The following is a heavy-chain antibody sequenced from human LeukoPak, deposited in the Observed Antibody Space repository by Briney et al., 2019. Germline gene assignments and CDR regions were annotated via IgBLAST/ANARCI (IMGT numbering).Heavy chain of an antibody. V-gene: IGHV3-23*01. CDR3: AKGRTAVAGVYFFDN. Sequence: QTGGSLRLSCEASGFTFSNYAMTGVRQAPGKGVEGVSAISGSGISTYYTDSVKGRFTISRDNSKNTLYLQMNSLRAEDTALYHCAKGRTAVAGVYFFDNWGQGTLVAVSS. CDR2: ISGSGIST. D-gene: IGHD6-19*01. J-gene: IGHJ4*02. CDR1: GFTFSNYA.